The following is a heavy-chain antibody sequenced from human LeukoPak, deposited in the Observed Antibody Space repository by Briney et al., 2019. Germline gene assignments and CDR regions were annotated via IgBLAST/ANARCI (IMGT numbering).Heavy chain of an antibody. Sequence: PGGSLRLSCAASGFSFSTYAMSWVRQAPGKGLEWVSGINWNGGSTGYADSVKGRFTISRDNAKNSLYLQMNSLRAEDTALYYCARIFRLPVVPAAMSFDYWGQGTLVTVSS. D-gene: IGHD2-2*01. CDR3: ARIFRLPVVPAAMSFDY. CDR2: INWNGGST. V-gene: IGHV3-20*04. CDR1: GFSFSTYA. J-gene: IGHJ4*02.